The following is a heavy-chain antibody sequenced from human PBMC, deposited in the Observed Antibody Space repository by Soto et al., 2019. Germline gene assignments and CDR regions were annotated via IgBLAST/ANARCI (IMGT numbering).Heavy chain of an antibody. CDR1: GGTFSSYA. CDR2: IIPIFGTA. J-gene: IGHJ3*02. D-gene: IGHD5-18*01. Sequence: GASVKVSCTASGGTFSSYAISWVRQAPGQGLEWMGGIIPIFGTANYAQKFQGRVTITADESTSTAYMELSSLRSEGTAVYYCARASYGYYAFDIWGQGTMVTVSS. CDR3: ARASYGYYAFDI. V-gene: IGHV1-69*13.